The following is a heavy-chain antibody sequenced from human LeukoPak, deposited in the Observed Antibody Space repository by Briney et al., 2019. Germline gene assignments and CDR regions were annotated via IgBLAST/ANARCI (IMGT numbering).Heavy chain of an antibody. D-gene: IGHD3-3*01. CDR1: GFTFSSYA. CDR3: AKGIFGVVITLDY. Sequence: GGSLRVSCAASGFTFSSYAMSWVRQAPGKGLKWVSAISGRGGSTYYADSVKGRFTISRDNSKNTLYLQMNSLRAEDTAVYYCAKGIFGVVITLDYWGQETLVTVSS. J-gene: IGHJ4*02. CDR2: ISGRGGST. V-gene: IGHV3-23*01.